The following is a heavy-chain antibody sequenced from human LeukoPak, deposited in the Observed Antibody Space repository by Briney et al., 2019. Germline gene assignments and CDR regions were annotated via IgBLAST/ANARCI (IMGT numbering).Heavy chain of an antibody. Sequence: ASVKVSCKASGYTFTSFNLHWVRQAPGQGLEWMGIINPSGAGTSYAQKFQGRVTMTRDMATSTVYMELSSLRSEDTAVYYCARVSVGATMLAYFDYWGQGTLVTVSS. J-gene: IGHJ4*02. CDR2: INPSGAGT. CDR1: GYTFTSFN. V-gene: IGHV1-46*01. CDR3: ARVSVGATMLAYFDY. D-gene: IGHD1-26*01.